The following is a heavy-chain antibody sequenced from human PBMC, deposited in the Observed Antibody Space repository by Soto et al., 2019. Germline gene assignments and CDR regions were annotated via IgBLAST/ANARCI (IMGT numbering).Heavy chain of an antibody. CDR3: ARHRLAAAGINADFQH. V-gene: IGHV4-59*05. CDR2: IYYSGST. Sequence: SEALSITCTVSGGSISGYYLAWIRPPPGKGLELIGSIYYSGSTYYNPSLKSRVTISVDTSKNQFSLKLSSVTAADTAVYYCARHRLAAAGINADFQHWGQGTLVTVS. CDR1: GGSISGYY. J-gene: IGHJ1*01. D-gene: IGHD6-13*01.